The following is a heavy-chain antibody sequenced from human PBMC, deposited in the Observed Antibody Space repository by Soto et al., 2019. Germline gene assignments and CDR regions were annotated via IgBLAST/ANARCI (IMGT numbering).Heavy chain of an antibody. Sequence: PSETLSLTCTVSGDSISSADYYWSWIRQTPGKGLEWIGHIFYSGTTYYNPSLKSRLTISVDTSKNHFSLRLTSVTAADTAVYYCARDLWVEPELYYYGMDVWGQGTTGTV. V-gene: IGHV4-30-4*01. D-gene: IGHD1-1*01. J-gene: IGHJ6*02. CDR1: GDSISSADYY. CDR3: ARDLWVEPELYYYGMDV. CDR2: IFYSGTT.